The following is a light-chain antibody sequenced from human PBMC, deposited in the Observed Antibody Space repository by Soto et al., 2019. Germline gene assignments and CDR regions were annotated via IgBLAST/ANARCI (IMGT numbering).Light chain of an antibody. V-gene: IGKV1-5*03. J-gene: IGKJ3*01. CDR1: QSISSW. CDR3: QQYNSYWGFT. CDR2: KAS. Sequence: DSQMNQSPSTMSASVGDRVSITCRASQSISSWLAWYQQKPGKAPKLLIYKASSLESGVPSRFSGSGSGTEFTLTISSLQPDDFATYYCQQYNSYWGFTFGPGTKVDIK.